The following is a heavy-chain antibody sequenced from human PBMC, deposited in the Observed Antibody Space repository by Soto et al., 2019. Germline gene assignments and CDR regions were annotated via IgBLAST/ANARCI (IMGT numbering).Heavy chain of an antibody. CDR2: FDPEDGET. D-gene: IGHD3-10*01. CDR3: ATFAMSYYGSGSQGAP. J-gene: IGHJ5*02. CDR1: GYGLTEVS. V-gene: IGHV1-24*01. Sequence: SVNGYCTGVGYGLTEVSVDWGRQANGKGLEWMGGFDPEDGETIYAQKFQGRVTMTEDTSTDTAYMELSSLRSEDTAVYYCATFAMSYYGSGSQGAPWGQGTL.